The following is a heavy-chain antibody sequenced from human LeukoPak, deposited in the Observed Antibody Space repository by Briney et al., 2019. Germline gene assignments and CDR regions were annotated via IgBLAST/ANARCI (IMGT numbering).Heavy chain of an antibody. CDR2: IHPGDSDT. CDR3: ARHGDGYSYFDF. V-gene: IGHV5-51*01. D-gene: IGHD5-24*01. CDR1: GYRFTSYW. J-gene: IGHJ4*02. Sequence: GESLKISCKGSGYRFTSYWIGWVRQMPGKGLEWMGIIHPGDSDTRDSPSFQGQATISANKSINTAYLQWSSLKASDTAMYYCARHGDGYSYFDFWGQGTLVTVSS.